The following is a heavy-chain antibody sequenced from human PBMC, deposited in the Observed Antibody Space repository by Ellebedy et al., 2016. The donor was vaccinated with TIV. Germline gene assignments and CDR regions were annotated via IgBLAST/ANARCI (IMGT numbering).Heavy chain of an antibody. Sequence: GGSLRLXCAASGFTFSSYAMSWVRQAPGKGLEWVSAISGSGGSTYYADSVKGRFTISRDNSKNTLYLQMNNLRAEDTAVYYCAKDEGLRGVISFTFDYWGQGTLVTVSS. D-gene: IGHD3-10*01. CDR2: ISGSGGST. J-gene: IGHJ4*02. CDR1: GFTFSSYA. V-gene: IGHV3-23*01. CDR3: AKDEGLRGVISFTFDY.